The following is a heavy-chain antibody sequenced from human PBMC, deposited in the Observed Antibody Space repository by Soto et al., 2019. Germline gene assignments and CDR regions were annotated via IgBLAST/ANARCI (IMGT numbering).Heavy chain of an antibody. Sequence: GASVKVSCKASGCTFSSYAISWVRQAPGQGLEWMGGIIPIFGTANYAQKFQGRVTITADESTSTAYMELSSLRSEDTAVYYCAREGFGPFNWFDPWGQGTLVTVSS. CDR1: GCTFSSYA. CDR3: AREGFGPFNWFDP. J-gene: IGHJ5*02. V-gene: IGHV1-69*13. D-gene: IGHD3-10*01. CDR2: IIPIFGTA.